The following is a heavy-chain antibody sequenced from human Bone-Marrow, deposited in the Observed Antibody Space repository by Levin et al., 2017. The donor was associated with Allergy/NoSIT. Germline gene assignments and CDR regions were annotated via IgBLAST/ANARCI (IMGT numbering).Heavy chain of an antibody. CDR1: GGSISAYY. J-gene: IGHJ4*02. CDR3: ATTMVRGDKFDY. D-gene: IGHD3-10*01. CDR2: VYHSGST. Sequence: PSETLSLTCTVSGGSISAYYWSWVRLPPGKGLEWVGHVYHSGSTNYNPSLKSRVTISADVSSNQFSLELRSVTAADTASYYCATTMVRGDKFDYWGQGTLVTVSS. V-gene: IGHV4-59*01.